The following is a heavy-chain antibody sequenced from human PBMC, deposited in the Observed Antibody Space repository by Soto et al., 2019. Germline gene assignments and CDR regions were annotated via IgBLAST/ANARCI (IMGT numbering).Heavy chain of an antibody. Sequence: QVQLQESGPGLVKPSETLSLTCTVSGGSISSYYWSWIRQPPGKGLEWIGYMYYSGSTNYNPSLKSRVTISVDTSKNQFSLKLSSVTAADTAVYYCARTRIMITFGGVIVPTQDFDYWGQGTLVTVSS. V-gene: IGHV4-59*01. J-gene: IGHJ4*02. CDR2: MYYSGST. CDR3: ARTRIMITFGGVIVPTQDFDY. D-gene: IGHD3-16*02. CDR1: GGSISSYY.